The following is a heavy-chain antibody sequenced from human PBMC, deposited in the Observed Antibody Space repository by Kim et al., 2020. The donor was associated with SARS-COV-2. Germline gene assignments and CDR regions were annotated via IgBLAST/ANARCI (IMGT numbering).Heavy chain of an antibody. D-gene: IGHD1-26*01. CDR1: GGSISSGDYY. V-gene: IGHV4-30-4*01. CDR3: ASSIPIYSGGY. Sequence: SETLSLTCTVSGGSISSGDYYWNWIRQPPGKGLEWLGFIYHSGSAFYNESLKSRLAMSIDTSKNQFSLKLNSVTAADTAVDYCASSIPIYSGGYWGQGTLVTVSS. CDR2: IYHSGSA. J-gene: IGHJ4*02.